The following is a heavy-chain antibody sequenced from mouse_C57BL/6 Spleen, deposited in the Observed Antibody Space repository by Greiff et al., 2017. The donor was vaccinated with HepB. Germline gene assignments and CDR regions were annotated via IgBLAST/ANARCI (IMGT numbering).Heavy chain of an antibody. V-gene: IGHV1-18*01. CDR2: INPNNGGT. CDR1: GYTFTDYN. CDR3: ARGFPHYDYDDYAMDY. Sequence: EVQLQQSGPELVKPGASVKIPCKASGYTFTDYNMDWVKQSHGKSLEWIGDINPNNGGTIYNQKFKGKATLTVDKSSSTAYMEIRSLTSEDTAVYYCARGFPHYDYDDYAMDYWGQGTSVTVSS. J-gene: IGHJ4*01. D-gene: IGHD2-4*01.